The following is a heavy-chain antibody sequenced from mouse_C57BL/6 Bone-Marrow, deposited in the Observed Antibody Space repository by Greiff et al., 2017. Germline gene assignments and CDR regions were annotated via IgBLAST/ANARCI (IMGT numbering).Heavy chain of an antibody. CDR3: TTRGTVVATRFAY. J-gene: IGHJ3*01. V-gene: IGHV14-1*01. Sequence: EVQLKESGAELVRPGASVKLSCTASGFNIKDYYMHWVKQRPEQGLEWIGRIDPEDGDTEYAPKFQGKATMTADTSSNTAYLQLSSLTSEDTAVYYCTTRGTVVATRFAYWGQGTLVTVSA. CDR1: GFNIKDYY. CDR2: IDPEDGDT. D-gene: IGHD1-1*01.